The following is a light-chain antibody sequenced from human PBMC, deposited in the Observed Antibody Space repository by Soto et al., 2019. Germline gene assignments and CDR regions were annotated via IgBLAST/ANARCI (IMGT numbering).Light chain of an antibody. CDR3: LQVFRYPRT. Sequence: ALQLTQSPSSLSASVGDRVTITCRASQGTITDLGWYQQSPGKAPKVLIVGASTLQSGVPSRFSGSGSGTDFTLTLSSLQPEDSAAYCCLQVFRYPRTCGQGTKVEIK. J-gene: IGKJ1*01. V-gene: IGKV1-6*01. CDR2: GAS. CDR1: QGTITD.